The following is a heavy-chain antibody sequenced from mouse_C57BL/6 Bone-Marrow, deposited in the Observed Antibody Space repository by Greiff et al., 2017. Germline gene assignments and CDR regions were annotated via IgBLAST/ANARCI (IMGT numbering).Heavy chain of an antibody. Sequence: QVQLKQSGAELVRPGTSVKVSCKASGYAFTNYLIEWVKQRPGQGLEWIGVINPGSGGTNYNEKFKGKATLTPDKSSSTAYMQLSSLTSEDSAVYFCAREWLAYAMDYWGQGTSVTVSS. CDR1: GYAFTNYL. CDR3: AREWLAYAMDY. CDR2: INPGSGGT. J-gene: IGHJ4*01. D-gene: IGHD2-2*01. V-gene: IGHV1-54*01.